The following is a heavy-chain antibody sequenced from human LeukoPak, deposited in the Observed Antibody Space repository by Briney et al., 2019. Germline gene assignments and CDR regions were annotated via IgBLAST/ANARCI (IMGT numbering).Heavy chain of an antibody. J-gene: IGHJ4*02. CDR3: ARDYYDSSGYYFFDY. CDR2: IYTSGST. Sequence: PSETLSLTCTVSGGSISSYYWSWIRQPAGKGLEWIGRIYTSGSTTYNPSLKSRVTMSVDTSKNQFSLKLSSVTAADTAVYYCARDYYDSSGYYFFDYWGQGTLVTVSS. V-gene: IGHV4-4*07. D-gene: IGHD3-22*01. CDR1: GGSISSYY.